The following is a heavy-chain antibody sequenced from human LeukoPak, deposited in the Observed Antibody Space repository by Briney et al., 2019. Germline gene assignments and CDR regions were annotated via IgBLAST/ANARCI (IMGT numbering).Heavy chain of an antibody. Sequence: GGSLRLSCAASGFTFADYGMSWVRQAPGKGLEWVSGINWNGGSTGYADSVKGRFTSSRDNAKNFLYLQMNSLRAEDTALYYCARVYPYYYDSSGYSEAGYFDYWGQGTLVTVSS. J-gene: IGHJ4*02. CDR3: ARVYPYYYDSSGYSEAGYFDY. V-gene: IGHV3-20*04. CDR1: GFTFADYG. CDR2: INWNGGST. D-gene: IGHD3-22*01.